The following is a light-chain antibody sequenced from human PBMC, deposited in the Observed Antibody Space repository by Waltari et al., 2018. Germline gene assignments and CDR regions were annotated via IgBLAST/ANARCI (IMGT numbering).Light chain of an antibody. CDR1: VLAGKY. Sequence: SYELTQPSSVSVSPGQTARLTCSGTVLAGKYARWFQPKPGQTPVLIIYKDTERPSGRPDRFSGSSSGSTVTLTISGAQVEDEGDYYCYSATDNNLRVFGGGTKLTVL. J-gene: IGLJ3*02. V-gene: IGLV3-27*01. CDR2: KDT. CDR3: YSATDNNLRV.